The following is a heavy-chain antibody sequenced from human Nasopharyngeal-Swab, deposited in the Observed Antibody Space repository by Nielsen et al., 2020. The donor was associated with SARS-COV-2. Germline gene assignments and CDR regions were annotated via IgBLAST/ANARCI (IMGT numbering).Heavy chain of an antibody. V-gene: IGHV3-30*02. J-gene: IGHJ1*01. D-gene: IGHD2-2*01. Sequence: VRQAPGKGLEWVAFIRYDGTDIYYGDSVRGRFTISRDNSKNTLYLQVNSLRAEDTAVYYCAKGRGDIVVVPAAIPEYFRHWGQGTLGTVS. CDR2: IRYDGTDI. CDR3: AKGRGDIVVVPAAIPEYFRH.